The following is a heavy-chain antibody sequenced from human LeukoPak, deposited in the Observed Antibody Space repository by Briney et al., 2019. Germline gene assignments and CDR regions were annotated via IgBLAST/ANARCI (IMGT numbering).Heavy chain of an antibody. Sequence: ASVTVSCKASGYTFTGYYMHWVRQAPGQGLEWMGWINPNSGGTNYAQKFQGRVTMTRDTSISTAYMELSRLRSDDTAVYYCAREVTAGTTNDYWGQGTLVTVSS. CDR1: GYTFTGYY. CDR2: INPNSGGT. J-gene: IGHJ4*02. V-gene: IGHV1-2*02. CDR3: AREVTAGTTNDY. D-gene: IGHD1-7*01.